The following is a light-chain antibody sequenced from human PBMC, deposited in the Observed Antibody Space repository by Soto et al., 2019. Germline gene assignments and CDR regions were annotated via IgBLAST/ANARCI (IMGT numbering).Light chain of an antibody. V-gene: IGKV1-12*01. CDR1: EDINSR. CDR3: QQADSFPIT. CDR2: AAF. J-gene: IGKJ5*01. Sequence: DIQMTQSPSSVSASVGDRVTISCRASEDINSRLAWYQQKPGNXPXLLIYAAFILQSGVPSRFSGYGSGTDFTLSISSLQPEDFATYYCQQADSFPITFGQGTRWRL.